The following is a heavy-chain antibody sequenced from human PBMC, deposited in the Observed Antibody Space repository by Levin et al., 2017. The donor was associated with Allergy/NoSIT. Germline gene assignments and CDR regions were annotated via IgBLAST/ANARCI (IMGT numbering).Heavy chain of an antibody. CDR2: ITSSGSGI. Sequence: GESLKISCAVSGLTFRDYYMTWIRQAPGKGLEWVSYITSSGSGIYYADSVKGRFTISRDNAKNSLFLQMNSLRADDTAVYYCATAISCADSGCRFDPWGQGTLVTVSS. J-gene: IGHJ5*02. CDR3: ATAISCADSGCRFDP. D-gene: IGHD2-15*01. CDR1: GLTFRDYY. V-gene: IGHV3-11*01.